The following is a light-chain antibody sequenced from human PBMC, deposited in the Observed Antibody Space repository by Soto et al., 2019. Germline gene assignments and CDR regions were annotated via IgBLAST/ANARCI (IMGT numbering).Light chain of an antibody. CDR2: GAS. Sequence: EMLVTQSPATLSVSPGERATLSCGASQDVSSNLAWYQQKPGQAPRLLMYGASIRATGIPARFSGSGSGTEFTLTINGLQSEDFAVYYCQQYDTWPPGTFGQGTKVEVK. J-gene: IGKJ1*01. CDR1: QDVSSN. V-gene: IGKV3-15*01. CDR3: QQYDTWPPGT.